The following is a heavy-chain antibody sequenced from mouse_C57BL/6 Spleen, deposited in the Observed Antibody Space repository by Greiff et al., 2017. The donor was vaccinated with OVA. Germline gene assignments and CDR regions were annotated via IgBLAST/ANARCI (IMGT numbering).Heavy chain of an antibody. Sequence: VQRVESGAELVRPGTSVKVSCKASGYAFTNYLIEWVKQRPGQGLEWIGVINPGSGGTNYNEKFKGKATLTADKSSSTAYMQLSSLTSEDSAVYFCARSSDFYFDYWGQGTTLTVSS. CDR1: GYAFTNYL. CDR3: ARSSDFYFDY. CDR2: INPGSGGT. V-gene: IGHV1-54*01. J-gene: IGHJ2*01. D-gene: IGHD6-1*01.